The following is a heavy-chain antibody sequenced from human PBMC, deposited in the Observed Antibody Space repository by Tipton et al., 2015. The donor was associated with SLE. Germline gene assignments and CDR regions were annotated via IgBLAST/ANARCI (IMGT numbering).Heavy chain of an antibody. CDR2: LYYSGNT. Sequence: TLSLTCTVSGGSIRSSRHFWGWIRQPPGKGLEWIGVLYYSGNTYYNPPLKSRVTISVDTSKNQISRELSSVTAADTAVYYCARETEDTGWIHSRDYIYYYYYVDVWGQGTTVTVSS. V-gene: IGHV4-39*07. J-gene: IGHJ6*03. D-gene: IGHD6-19*01. CDR3: ARETEDTGWIHSRDYIYYYYYVDV. CDR1: GGSIRSSRHF.